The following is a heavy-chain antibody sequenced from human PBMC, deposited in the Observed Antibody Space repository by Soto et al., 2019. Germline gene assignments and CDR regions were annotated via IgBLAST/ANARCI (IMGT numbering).Heavy chain of an antibody. CDR1: GYTFTGYY. J-gene: IGHJ5*02. CDR2: INPNSGGT. CDR3: ARPITGTTYWFDP. D-gene: IGHD1-7*01. Sequence: ASVKVSCKASGYTFTGYYMHWVRQAPGQGLEWMGWINPNSGGTNYAQKFQGRVTMTRDTSISTAYMELSRLRSDDTAVYYCARPITGTTYWFDPWGQGTLVTVSS. V-gene: IGHV1-2*02.